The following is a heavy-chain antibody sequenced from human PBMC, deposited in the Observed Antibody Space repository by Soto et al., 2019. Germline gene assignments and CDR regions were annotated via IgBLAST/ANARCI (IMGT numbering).Heavy chain of an antibody. V-gene: IGHV3-30*18. J-gene: IGHJ4*02. CDR3: AKGGWYTSSSRSDC. D-gene: IGHD6-6*01. CDR1: GFTLSGVD. Sequence: QVQLVESGGGVVQPGTSLRLSCSASGFTLSGVDMHWVRQAPGKGLEWVAVISYDGRNQYYADSVKGRFTVSRDSSKSTLYLQMNSPRTEDAAVYYCAKGGWYTSSSRSDCWGQGTLVTVSS. CDR2: ISYDGRNQ.